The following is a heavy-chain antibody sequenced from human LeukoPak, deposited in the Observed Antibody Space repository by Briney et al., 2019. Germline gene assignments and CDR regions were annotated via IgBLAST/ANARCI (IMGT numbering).Heavy chain of an antibody. Sequence: ASVKVSCKASGYTFTSYAMHWVRQAPGQRLEWMGWINAGNGNTKYSQKFQGRVTMTRDTSTSTVYMELSSLRSEDTAVYYCARGPPYGSGSYQSWRDIDIANWFDPWGQGTLVTVSS. CDR3: ARGPPYGSGSYQSWRDIDIANWFDP. CDR1: GYTFTSYA. J-gene: IGHJ5*02. V-gene: IGHV1-3*01. CDR2: INAGNGNT. D-gene: IGHD3-10*01.